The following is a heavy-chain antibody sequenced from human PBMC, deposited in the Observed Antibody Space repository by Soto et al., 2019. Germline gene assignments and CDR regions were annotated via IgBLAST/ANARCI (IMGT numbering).Heavy chain of an antibody. CDR1: GFTFSSYS. V-gene: IGHV3-48*01. Sequence: GGSLRLSCAASGFTFSSYSMNWVRQAPGKGLEWVSYISSSSSTIYYADSVKGRFTISRDNAKNSLYLQMNSLRAEETAVYYCARDPPKVDYGDYGSRRYYYYMDVWGKGTTVTVSS. CDR3: ARDPPKVDYGDYGSRRYYYYMDV. J-gene: IGHJ6*03. CDR2: ISSSSSTI. D-gene: IGHD4-17*01.